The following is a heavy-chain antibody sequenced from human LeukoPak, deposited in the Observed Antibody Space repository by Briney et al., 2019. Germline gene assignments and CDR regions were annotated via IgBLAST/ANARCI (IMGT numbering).Heavy chain of an antibody. J-gene: IGHJ4*02. D-gene: IGHD1-26*01. CDR1: GDSIRSFY. CDR2: MYYSGNI. CDR3: ARHPSDRLVGVTVFDC. Sequence: SETLSLTCSVSGDSIRSFYWSWIRQFPGKGLEWIGYMYYSGNINYNPSLRNRVTLSIDTSKSQFSLNVSSVTAADTAVYYCARHPSDRLVGVTVFDCWGQGTLVTVSS. V-gene: IGHV4-59*01.